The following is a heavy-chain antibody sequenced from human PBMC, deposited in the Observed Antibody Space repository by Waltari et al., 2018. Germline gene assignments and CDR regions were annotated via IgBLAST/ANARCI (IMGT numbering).Heavy chain of an antibody. CDR1: GYTFSGYY. Sequence: QVQLVQSGTEVKKPGASVKVSCEASGYTFSGYYLHWVRQAPGQGLEWMGWINTDSGDTNSAQKFQGRVTMTRDTSINTGYLEVNGLRSDDTALYYCARGDCTGPTCYAGKDYWGQGTLVIVSS. J-gene: IGHJ4*02. CDR2: INTDSGDT. V-gene: IGHV1-2*02. D-gene: IGHD2-8*02. CDR3: ARGDCTGPTCYAGKDY.